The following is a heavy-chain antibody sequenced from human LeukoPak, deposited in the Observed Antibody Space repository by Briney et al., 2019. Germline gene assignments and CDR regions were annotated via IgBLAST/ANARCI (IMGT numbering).Heavy chain of an antibody. J-gene: IGHJ6*04. CDR1: GFTFSSYE. V-gene: IGHV3-48*03. Sequence: GGSLRLSCAASGFTFSSYEMNWVRQAPGKGLEGGSYISSSGSTIYYADSVKGRFTISRDNAKNSLYLQMNSLRAEDTAVYYCAELGITMIGGVWGKGTTVTISS. CDR3: AELGITMIGGV. D-gene: IGHD3-10*02. CDR2: ISSSGSTI.